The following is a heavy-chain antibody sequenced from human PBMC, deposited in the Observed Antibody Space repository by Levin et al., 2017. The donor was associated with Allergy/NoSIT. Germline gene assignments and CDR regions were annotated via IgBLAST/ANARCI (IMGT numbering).Heavy chain of an antibody. J-gene: IGHJ4*02. CDR3: ARDGVDSGSYYRFDY. CDR1: GGSIRSSY. Sequence: SQTLSLPCTVSGGSIRSSYWNWIRQPAGKGLEWIGRIYTSGSTNYNPSLKSRVTMSGDTSKNQVSLKLSSVTAADTAVYYCARDGVDSGSYYRFDYWGQGTLVTVSS. CDR2: IYTSGST. V-gene: IGHV4-4*07. D-gene: IGHD1-26*01.